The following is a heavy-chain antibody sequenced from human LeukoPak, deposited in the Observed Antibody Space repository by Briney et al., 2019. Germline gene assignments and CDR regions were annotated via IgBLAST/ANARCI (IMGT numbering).Heavy chain of an antibody. CDR2: INTNTGNP. Sequence: ASVTVSCKASGGTFSSYAISWVRQAPGQGLEWMGWINTNTGNPTYAQGFTGRFVFSLDTSVSTVYLQISSLKAEDTAVYYCVRDLVKVGATTDWGQGTLVTVSS. V-gene: IGHV7-4-1*02. J-gene: IGHJ4*02. CDR1: GGTFSSYA. D-gene: IGHD1-26*01. CDR3: VRDLVKVGATTD.